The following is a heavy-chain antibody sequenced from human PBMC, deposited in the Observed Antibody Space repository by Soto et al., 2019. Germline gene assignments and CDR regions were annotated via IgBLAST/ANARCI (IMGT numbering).Heavy chain of an antibody. CDR2: INHSGVS. J-gene: IGHJ4*02. Sequence: SETLSLTCAVYGGSFSGYYWTWIRQPPGKGLEWIGEINHSGVSNYNPSLKSRVTFSVDTSKNHFSLMLRSVTAADTGVYYCARGFVATAPGIRGDSYPLDYWGQGTLVTVSS. D-gene: IGHD2-21*01. V-gene: IGHV4-34*01. CDR3: ARGFVATAPGIRGDSYPLDY. CDR1: GGSFSGYY.